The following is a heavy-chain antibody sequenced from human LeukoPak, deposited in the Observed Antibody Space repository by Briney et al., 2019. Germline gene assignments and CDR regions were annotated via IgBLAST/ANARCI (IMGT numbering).Heavy chain of an antibody. D-gene: IGHD5-18*01. CDR3: ASITDVDTAMVTNY. CDR2: INAGNGNT. Sequence: GASVKVSCKASGYTFTSYAMHWVRQAPGQRLEWMGWINAGNGNTKYSQKFQGKVTITRDTSASTAYMELSSLRSEDTAVYYCASITDVDTAMVTNYWGQGTLVTVSS. V-gene: IGHV1-3*01. J-gene: IGHJ4*02. CDR1: GYTFTSYA.